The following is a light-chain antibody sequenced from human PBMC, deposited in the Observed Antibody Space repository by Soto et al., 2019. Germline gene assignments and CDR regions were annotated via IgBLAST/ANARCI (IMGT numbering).Light chain of an antibody. V-gene: IGKV3-15*01. CDR2: GAS. Sequence: EIVMTQSPATLSVSPGERATLSCRASRSVSSNLAWYQQKPGQAPRLLMYGASTRATGIPARLSGSGSGTEFTLTISSLQSEDFAVYYCQQYNNWPPYTFGQGTKLPIK. CDR1: RSVSSN. J-gene: IGKJ2*01. CDR3: QQYNNWPPYT.